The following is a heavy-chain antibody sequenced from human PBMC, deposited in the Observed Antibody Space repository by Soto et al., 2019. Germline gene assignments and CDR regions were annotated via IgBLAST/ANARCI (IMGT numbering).Heavy chain of an antibody. D-gene: IGHD1-1*01. V-gene: IGHV3-74*01. Sequence: EAQLVQSGGGLVQPGGSLRLSCVASEFTFSNYWMHWVRQAPGKGLVWVSRINSDGRGTSYADSVKGRFTISRDNAKNTRYLQMNLLRVEDTAVYYCARDVQLQSFDYWGKGTLVTVSS. CDR3: ARDVQLQSFDY. CDR2: INSDGRGT. CDR1: EFTFSNYW. J-gene: IGHJ4*02.